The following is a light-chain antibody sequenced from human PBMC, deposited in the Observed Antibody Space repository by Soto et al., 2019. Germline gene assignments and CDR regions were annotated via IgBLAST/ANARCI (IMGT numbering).Light chain of an antibody. CDR1: SSDVGGYDY. CDR2: DVS. CDR3: SSYTSSSTYV. J-gene: IGLJ1*01. Sequence: QSALTQPASVSGSPGQSITISCTGTSSDVGGYDYVSWYQQHPGKAPKLVIYDVSNRPSGVSNRFSGSKSGNTASLTISGLQADDEADYYCSSYTSSSTYVFGTGTKVTVL. V-gene: IGLV2-14*01.